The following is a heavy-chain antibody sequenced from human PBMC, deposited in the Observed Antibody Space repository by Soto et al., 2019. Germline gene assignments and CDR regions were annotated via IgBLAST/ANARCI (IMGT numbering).Heavy chain of an antibody. V-gene: IGHV3-11*01. Sequence: QVQLVESGGGLVKPGGSLRLSCAASGFTFSDYYISWIRQAPGKGLEWVSYISSSGTIIYHADSVKCRFTISRDNAKNSLFLQMNSLRAEDTAVYYCARGKSIFYGMDVWGQGTTVTVSS. CDR2: ISSSGTII. CDR1: GFTFSDYY. CDR3: ARGKSIFYGMDV. J-gene: IGHJ6*02. D-gene: IGHD2-15*01.